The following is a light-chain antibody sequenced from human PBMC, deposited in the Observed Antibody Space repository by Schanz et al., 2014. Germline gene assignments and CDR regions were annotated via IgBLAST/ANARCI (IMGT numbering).Light chain of an antibody. CDR1: SSDVGGYNY. Sequence: QSALTQPRSVSGSPGQSVTISCTGTSSDVGGYNYVSWYQQHPGKAPKLMIHDVRKRPAGVSNRFSGSKSGNTASLTISGLQAEDEADYYCSSYTSSSTWVFGGGTKLTVL. CDR3: SSYTSSSTWV. V-gene: IGLV2-14*03. CDR2: DVR. J-gene: IGLJ3*02.